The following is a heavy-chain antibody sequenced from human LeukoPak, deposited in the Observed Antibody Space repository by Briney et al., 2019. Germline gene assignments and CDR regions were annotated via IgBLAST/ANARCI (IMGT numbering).Heavy chain of an antibody. CDR2: INHRGHP. Sequence: SETLSLTCAVYGGSFTGYHWDWIRQSPQRGLEWIGEINHRGHPHYNPSLESRLTISVDTSRNQFSLTLKSVTAADTAVYYCARDPTTVVTVPYYFDFWGQGTPVTVSS. CDR3: ARDPTTVVTVPYYFDF. CDR1: GGSFTGYH. D-gene: IGHD4-23*01. J-gene: IGHJ4*02. V-gene: IGHV4-34*01.